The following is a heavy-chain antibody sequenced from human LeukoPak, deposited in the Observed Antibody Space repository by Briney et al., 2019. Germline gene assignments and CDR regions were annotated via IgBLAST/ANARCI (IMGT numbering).Heavy chain of an antibody. V-gene: IGHV4-34*01. CDR1: GGSFSGYY. D-gene: IGHD2-8*01. J-gene: IGHJ3*02. CDR3: ARGPGVGAFDI. Sequence: SETLSLTCAVYGGSFSGYYWNWIRQPPGKGLEWIGEINHSGSTNYIPSLKSRVTISVHTSKDQFSLKLSSVTAADTAVYYCARGPGVGAFDIWGQGTMVTVSS. CDR2: INHSGST.